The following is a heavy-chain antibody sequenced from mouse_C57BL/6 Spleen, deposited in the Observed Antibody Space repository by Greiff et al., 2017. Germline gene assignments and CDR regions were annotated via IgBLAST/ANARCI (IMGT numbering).Heavy chain of an antibody. CDR2: INPSSGYT. D-gene: IGHD1-1*01. CDR1: GYTFNSYW. V-gene: IGHV1-7*01. J-gene: IGHJ4*01. CDR3: ARSTTVVALYAMDY. Sequence: QVQLQQSGAELAKPGASVKLSCKASGYTFNSYWMHWVKQRPGQGLEWIGYINPSSGYTKYNQKFKDKATLTADKSSSTAYMQLSSLTYEASAVYYCARSTTVVALYAMDYWGQGTSVTVSS.